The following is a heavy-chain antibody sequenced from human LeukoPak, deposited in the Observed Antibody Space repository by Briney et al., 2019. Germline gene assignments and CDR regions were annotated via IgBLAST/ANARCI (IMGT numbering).Heavy chain of an antibody. V-gene: IGHV4-59*01. CDR1: GGSISSYY. Sequence: SETLSLTCTVSGGSISSYYWSGIRQPPGKGLEWIGYIYYSGSTNYNPSLKSRVTISVDTSKNQFSLKLSSVTAADTAVYYCARDNRGYTYFDCWGQGTLVTVSS. J-gene: IGHJ4*02. CDR2: IYYSGST. D-gene: IGHD5-18*01. CDR3: ARDNRGYTYFDC.